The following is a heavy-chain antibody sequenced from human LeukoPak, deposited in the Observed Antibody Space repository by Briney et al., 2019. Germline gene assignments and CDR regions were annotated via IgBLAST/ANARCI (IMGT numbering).Heavy chain of an antibody. V-gene: IGHV3-7*01. Sequence: PGGTLRPSCAASGFTFSNYWMSWVRQTPGKGLEWVANINQDGSEKYYVDSVTGRFTISRDNGKNSLDLKMNSLRAEDTAVYYCARETCTTCHTYSYNYYMDVWGKGTTVTVSS. J-gene: IGHJ6*03. CDR3: ARETCTTCHTYSYNYYMDV. D-gene: IGHD2-8*01. CDR1: GFTFSNYW. CDR2: INQDGSEK.